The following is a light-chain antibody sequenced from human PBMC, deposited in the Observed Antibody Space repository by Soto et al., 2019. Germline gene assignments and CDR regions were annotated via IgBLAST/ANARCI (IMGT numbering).Light chain of an antibody. J-gene: IGKJ2*01. V-gene: IGKV3-20*01. Sequence: EIVLTQSPGTLSLSPGERATLSCRDSQSVSSSYLAWYQQKPGQAPRLLIYCASSRATGIPDRFSGSGSGTAFTLTISRLAPEDFAGYSCQQYGSSYTFGQGTKLEIK. CDR2: CAS. CDR3: QQYGSSYT. CDR1: QSVSSSY.